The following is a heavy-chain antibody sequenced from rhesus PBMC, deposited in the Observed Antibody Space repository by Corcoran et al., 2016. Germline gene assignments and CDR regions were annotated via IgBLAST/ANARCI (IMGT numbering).Heavy chain of an antibody. V-gene: IGHV4-80*01. CDR1: GGSFSSYW. Sequence: QVQLQESGPGLVKPSETLSLTCAVPGGSFSSYWWSWIRQPPGKGLEWIGEINGNSGSTNYNPSLKSRVTISKDTSKNQFSLKLSSVTAADTAVYYCARKLPVCFDYWGQGVLVTVSS. CDR2: INGNSGST. D-gene: IGHD2-15*01. CDR3: ARKLPVCFDY. J-gene: IGHJ4*01.